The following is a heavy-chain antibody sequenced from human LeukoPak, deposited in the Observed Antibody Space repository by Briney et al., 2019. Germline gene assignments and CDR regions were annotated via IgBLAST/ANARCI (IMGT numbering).Heavy chain of an antibody. CDR1: GGSISSSSYY. V-gene: IGHV4-39*07. CDR2: IYYSGST. D-gene: IGHD3-22*01. CDR3: ASGRLTYYYDSSGSRGAFDI. J-gene: IGHJ3*02. Sequence: SSETLSLTCTVSGGSISSSSYYWGWIRQPPGKGLEWIGSIYYSGSTYYNPSLKSRVTISVDTSKNQFSLKLSSVTAADTAVYYCASGRLTYYYDSSGSRGAFDIWGQGTMVTVSS.